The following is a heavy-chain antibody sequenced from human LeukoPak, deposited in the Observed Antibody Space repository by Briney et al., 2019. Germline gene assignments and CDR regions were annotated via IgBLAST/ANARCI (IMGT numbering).Heavy chain of an antibody. D-gene: IGHD2-2*01. CDR2: IYYSGST. J-gene: IGHJ5*02. CDR1: GGSISSYY. CDR3: ACVVPAASNWFDP. V-gene: IGHV4-59*08. Sequence: SETLSLTCTVSGGSISSYYWSWIRQPPGKGLEWIGYIYYSGSTNYNPSLKSRVTISVDTSKNQFSLKLSSVTAADTAVYYCACVVPAASNWFDPWGQGTLVTVSS.